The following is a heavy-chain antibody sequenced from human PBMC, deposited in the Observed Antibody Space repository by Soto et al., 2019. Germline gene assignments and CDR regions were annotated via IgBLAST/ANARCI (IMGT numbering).Heavy chain of an antibody. Sequence: PSETLSLTCTVSGGSISSSSYYWGWIRQPPGKGLEWIGSIYYSGSTYYNPSLKSRVTISVDTSKNQFSLKLSSVTAADTAVYYCARQHLLYYDILTGYYKYNWFDPWGQGTPVTVSS. CDR2: IYYSGST. CDR3: ARQHLLYYDILTGYYKYNWFDP. CDR1: GGSISSSSYY. J-gene: IGHJ5*02. V-gene: IGHV4-39*01. D-gene: IGHD3-9*01.